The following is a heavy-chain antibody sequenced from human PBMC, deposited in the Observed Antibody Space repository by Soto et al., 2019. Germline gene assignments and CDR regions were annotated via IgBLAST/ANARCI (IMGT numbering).Heavy chain of an antibody. CDR3: AKGPGYSFGYSVYYYYYGMDV. J-gene: IGHJ6*02. V-gene: IGHV4-34*01. D-gene: IGHD5-18*01. Sequence: PSETLSLTCVVYGGSLSGIYWTWVRQPPGKGLEWIGEVNHSGSTTYSPSLESRITISLDTSNNQFSLKLSSVAAADTAVYYCAKGPGYSFGYSVYYYYYGMDVWGQGTTVTVPS. CDR1: GGSLSGIY. CDR2: VNHSGST.